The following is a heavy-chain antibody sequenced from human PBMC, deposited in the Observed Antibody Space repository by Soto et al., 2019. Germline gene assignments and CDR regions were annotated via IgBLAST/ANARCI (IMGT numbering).Heavy chain of an antibody. D-gene: IGHD2-15*01. V-gene: IGHV1-46*01. J-gene: IGHJ6*02. CDR3: ARVYCSGGSCYHDYYYYGMDV. Sequence: ASVKVSCKASGYTFPSYYMHWVRQAPGQGLEWMGIINPSGGSTSYAQKFQGRVTMTRDTSTSTVYMELSSLRSEDTAVYYCARVYCSGGSCYHDYYYYGMDVWGQGTTVTVSS. CDR2: INPSGGST. CDR1: GYTFPSYY.